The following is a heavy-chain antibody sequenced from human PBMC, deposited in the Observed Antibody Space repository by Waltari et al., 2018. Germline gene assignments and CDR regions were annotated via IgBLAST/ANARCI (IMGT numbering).Heavy chain of an antibody. CDR3: ATRSMFDAFDI. J-gene: IGHJ3*02. Sequence: QVQLVQSGAEVKKPGSSVTVSCKASGGTFSSYAICWVRQAPGQGLDWMGRIIPIFGTANYAQKFQGRVTITADKSTSTAYMELSSLRSEDTAVYYCATRSMFDAFDIWGQGTMVTVSS. CDR1: GGTFSSYA. V-gene: IGHV1-69*08. D-gene: IGHD3-10*02. CDR2: IIPIFGTA.